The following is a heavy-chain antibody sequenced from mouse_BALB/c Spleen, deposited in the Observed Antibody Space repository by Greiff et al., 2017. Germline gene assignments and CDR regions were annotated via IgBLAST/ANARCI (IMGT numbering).Heavy chain of an antibody. D-gene: IGHD4-1*01. CDR2: ISSGGSYT. Sequence: EVQLVESGGGLVKPGGSLKLSCAASGFTFSSYAMSWVRQSPEKRLEWVAEISSGGSYTYYPDTVTGRFTISRDNAKNTLYLEMSSLRSEDTAMYYCARVENWRFDYWGQGTTLTVSS. CDR3: ARVENWRFDY. CDR1: GFTFSSYA. J-gene: IGHJ2*01. V-gene: IGHV5-9-4*01.